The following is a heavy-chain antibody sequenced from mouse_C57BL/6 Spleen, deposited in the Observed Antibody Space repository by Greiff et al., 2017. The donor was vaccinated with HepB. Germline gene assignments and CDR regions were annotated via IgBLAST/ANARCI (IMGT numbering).Heavy chain of an antibody. D-gene: IGHD1-1*01. V-gene: IGHV1-59*01. CDR1: GYTFTSYW. CDR2: IDPSDSYT. J-gene: IGHJ2*01. CDR3: ASRYYGSRDFDY. Sequence: QVQLQQPGAELVRPGTSVKLSCKASGYTFTSYWMHWVKQRPGQGLEWIGVIDPSDSYTNYNQKFKGKATLTVDTSSSTAYMQLRSLTSEDSAVYYCASRYYGSRDFDYWGQGTTLTVSS.